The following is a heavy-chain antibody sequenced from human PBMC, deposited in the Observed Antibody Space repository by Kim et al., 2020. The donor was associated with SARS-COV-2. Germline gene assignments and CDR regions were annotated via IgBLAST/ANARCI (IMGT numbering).Heavy chain of an antibody. Sequence: GGSLRLSCAASGFTFSSYGMHWVRQAPGKGLEWVAGIWYDGSKKDYADSVKGRFTISRDNSTSMLYLQMNSLGVGDSVVYYCAKDRMVRGIIIDYFDYWGQGALVTVSS. J-gene: IGHJ4*02. CDR2: IWYDGSKK. CDR1: GFTFSSYG. D-gene: IGHD3-10*01. V-gene: IGHV3-33*06. CDR3: AKDRMVRGIIIDYFDY.